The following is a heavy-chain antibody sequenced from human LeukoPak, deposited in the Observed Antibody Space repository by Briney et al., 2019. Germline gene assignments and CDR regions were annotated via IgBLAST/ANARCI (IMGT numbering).Heavy chain of an antibody. J-gene: IGHJ4*02. CDR1: GFTFSTYSM. V-gene: IGHV4-4*02. D-gene: IGHD2-2*02. CDR2: IYHSGST. CDR3: AILVVPAAISAQDY. Sequence: PGGSLRLSCAASGFTFSTYSMNWVRQPPGKGLEWIGEIYHSGSTNYNPSLKSRVTISVDKSKNQFSLKLSSVTAADTAVYYCAILVVPAAISAQDYWGQGTLVTVSS.